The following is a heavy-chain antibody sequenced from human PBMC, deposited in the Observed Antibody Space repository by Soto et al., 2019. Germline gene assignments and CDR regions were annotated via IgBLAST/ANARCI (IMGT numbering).Heavy chain of an antibody. J-gene: IGHJ4*02. CDR3: ARSYYDFWSGYWNFDY. D-gene: IGHD3-3*01. CDR2: IYYSGST. Sequence: SETLSLTCTVSGGSISSYYWSWIRQPPGKGLEWIGYIYYSGSTNYNPSLKSRVTISVDTSKNQFSLKLSSVTAADTAVYYCARSYYDFWSGYWNFDYWGQGTLVTSPQ. V-gene: IGHV4-59*01. CDR1: GGSISSYY.